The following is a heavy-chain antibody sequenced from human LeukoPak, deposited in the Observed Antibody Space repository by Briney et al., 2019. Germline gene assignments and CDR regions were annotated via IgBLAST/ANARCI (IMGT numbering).Heavy chain of an antibody. Sequence: SETLSLTCTVSGASVRRYYSSWIRQSPGKGLEGIGYSHYSGSANSNPSLKSRVSISVDTSKNQFSLNLRPLTAADTAVYYCAGGGYCSSASCHAPLFDWWGPGILVTVSS. D-gene: IGHD2-2*01. CDR1: GASVRRYY. J-gene: IGHJ4*02. V-gene: IGHV4-59*02. CDR3: AGGGYCSSASCHAPLFDW. CDR2: SHYSGSA.